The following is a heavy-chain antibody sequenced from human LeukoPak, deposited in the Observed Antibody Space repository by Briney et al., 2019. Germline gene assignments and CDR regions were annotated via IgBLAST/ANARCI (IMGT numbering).Heavy chain of an antibody. D-gene: IGHD3-10*01. J-gene: IGHJ6*02. Sequence: PGGSLRLSCAASGFTFSTYSMKWVRQAPGEGLEWLSYISSSSSTIYYADSVKGRFTISRDNAKNSLYLQMNSLTDEDTAVYYCATAPRRLGSGTGDYGLDVWGQGTTVTVSS. V-gene: IGHV3-48*02. CDR1: GFTFSTYS. CDR2: ISSSSSTI. CDR3: ATAPRRLGSGTGDYGLDV.